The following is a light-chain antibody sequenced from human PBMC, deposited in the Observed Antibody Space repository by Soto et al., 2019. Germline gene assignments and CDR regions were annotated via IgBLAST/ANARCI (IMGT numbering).Light chain of an antibody. CDR2: GNS. CDR3: QSYDSSLGYV. V-gene: IGLV1-40*01. CDR1: NSNIGAGYD. Sequence: QSVLTQPPSVSGAPGQRVTISCTGSNSNIGAGYDVHWYQQLPGTAPKLLIYGNSNRPSGVPDRFSGSKSGTSASLAITGLQAEDEADYYCQSYDSSLGYVFGTGTKLTVL. J-gene: IGLJ1*01.